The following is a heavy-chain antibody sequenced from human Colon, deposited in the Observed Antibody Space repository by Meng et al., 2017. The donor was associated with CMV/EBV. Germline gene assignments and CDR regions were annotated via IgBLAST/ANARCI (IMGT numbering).Heavy chain of an antibody. CDR2: IRYGGSDK. CDR3: AKGGLAVNIRAHFDY. J-gene: IGHJ4*02. V-gene: IGHV3-30*02. CDR1: GFTFSSYG. Sequence: GSLKISCAASGFTFSSYGMHWVRQAPGKGLEWVAFIRYGGSDKYYADSVKGRFTISRDNSKNTLYLQMNSLRAEDTAVYYCAKGGLAVNIRAHFDYWGQGTLVTVSS. D-gene: IGHD3-10*01.